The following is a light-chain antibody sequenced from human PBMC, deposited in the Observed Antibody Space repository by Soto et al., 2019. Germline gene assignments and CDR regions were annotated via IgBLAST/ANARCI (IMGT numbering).Light chain of an antibody. CDR1: SSDVGGSNF. CDR3: CSYTSSTNYV. Sequence: QSALTQPPSASGSPGQSVTISCTGTSSDVGGSNFVSWYQQHPGKAPKLMIYEVSNRPSGVSNRFSGAKSGNTASLTISGLQVEDEADYYCCSYTSSTNYVFGAGTKVNVL. J-gene: IGLJ1*01. V-gene: IGLV2-14*01. CDR2: EVS.